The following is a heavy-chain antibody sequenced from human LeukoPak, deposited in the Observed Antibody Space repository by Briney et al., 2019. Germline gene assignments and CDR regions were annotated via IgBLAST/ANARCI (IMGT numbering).Heavy chain of an antibody. CDR3: ARGGYSSGWLDFPLYYGMDV. CDR1: GFTVSSNY. CDR2: IYSGGST. J-gene: IGHJ6*02. Sequence: GGSLRLSCAASGFTVSSNYMSWVRQAPGKGLEWVSVIYSGGSTYYADSVKGRFTISRHNSKNTLYLQMNSLRAEDTAVYYCARGGYSSGWLDFPLYYGMDVWGQGTTVTVSS. D-gene: IGHD6-19*01. V-gene: IGHV3-53*04.